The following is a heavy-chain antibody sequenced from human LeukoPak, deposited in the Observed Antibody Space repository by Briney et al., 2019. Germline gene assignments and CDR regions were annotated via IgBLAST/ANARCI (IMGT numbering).Heavy chain of an antibody. J-gene: IGHJ6*02. CDR2: IYTSGRT. V-gene: IGHV4-61*02. CDR3: ARDSSVLRYFDLLPPDGMDV. Sequence: SETLSLTCTVSGGSISSGSYYWIWIRQPAGKGLEGIGRIYTSGRTNYKPPLKSRGTIQVVTSRNKFSLKLSSVTAADTAVYYSARDSSVLRYFDLLPPDGMDVWGQRTTVTASS. D-gene: IGHD3-9*01. CDR1: GGSISSGSYY.